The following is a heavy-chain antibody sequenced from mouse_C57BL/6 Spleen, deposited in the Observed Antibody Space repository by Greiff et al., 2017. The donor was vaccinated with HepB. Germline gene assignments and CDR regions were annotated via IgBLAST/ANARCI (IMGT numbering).Heavy chain of an antibody. J-gene: IGHJ1*03. D-gene: IGHD2-4*01. CDR1: GFNIKDYY. CDR2: IDPEDGET. Sequence: EVMLVESGAELVKPGASVKLSCTASGFNIKDYYMHWVKQRTEQGLEWIGRIDPEDGETKYAPKFQGKATITADTSSNTAYLQLSSLTSEDTAVYYCARERVGYDYDGGYFDVWGTGTTVTVSS. V-gene: IGHV14-2*01. CDR3: ARERVGYDYDGGYFDV.